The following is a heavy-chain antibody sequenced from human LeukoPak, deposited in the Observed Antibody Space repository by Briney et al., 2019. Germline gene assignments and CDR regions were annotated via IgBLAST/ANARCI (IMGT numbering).Heavy chain of an antibody. CDR1: GGTFSRFT. D-gene: IGHD3-22*01. V-gene: IGHV1-69*13. Sequence: SVKVSCKAYGGTFSRFTISWVRQAPGQGFEWMGGITPIFGTANFAQKFQGRVSVTADGSTSTAFMELSSLRSEDTAVYYCAREWGLESSGYYYAYWGQGTLVTVSS. CDR2: ITPIFGTA. CDR3: AREWGLESSGYYYAY. J-gene: IGHJ4*02.